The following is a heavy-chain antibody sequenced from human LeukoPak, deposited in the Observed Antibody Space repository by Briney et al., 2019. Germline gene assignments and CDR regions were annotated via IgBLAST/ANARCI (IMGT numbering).Heavy chain of an antibody. D-gene: IGHD2-21*01. CDR2: IYYGVST. CDR1: SHPHSVYS. Sequence: SDTLSLLCNVSSHPHSVYSWLGTPHPRGRARVYIGNIYYGVSTSYNPSLKSRVTISIDTSNNLFSLNLRSVTAADTAVYYGARMFVVVRPDAFNIWGQGTMVTVSS. J-gene: IGHJ3*02. CDR3: ARMFVVVRPDAFNI. V-gene: IGHV4-59*07.